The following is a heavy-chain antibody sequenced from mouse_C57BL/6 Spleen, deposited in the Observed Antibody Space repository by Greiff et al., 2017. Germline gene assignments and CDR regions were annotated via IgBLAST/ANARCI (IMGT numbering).Heavy chain of an antibody. CDR2: IYPGDGDT. J-gene: IGHJ3*01. Sequence: VQLQQPGPELVKPGASVKISCKASGYAFSSSWMNWVKQRPGKGLEWIGRIYPGDGDTNYNGKFKGKATLTADKSSSTAYMQLSSLTSEDSAVYFCAVLEAYWGQGTLVTVSA. CDR3: AVLEAY. V-gene: IGHV1-82*01. D-gene: IGHD1-1*01. CDR1: GYAFSSSW.